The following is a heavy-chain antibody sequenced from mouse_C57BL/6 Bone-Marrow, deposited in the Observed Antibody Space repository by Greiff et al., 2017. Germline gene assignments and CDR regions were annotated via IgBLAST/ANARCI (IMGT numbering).Heavy chain of an antibody. Sequence: ESGPELVKPGASVKISCKASGYAFSSSWMNWVKQRPGKGLEWIGRIYPGDGDTNYNGKFKGKATLTADKSSSTAYMQLSSLTSEDSAVXFCAGTTVVAPGAYWGQGTLVTVSA. CDR3: AGTTVVAPGAY. J-gene: IGHJ3*01. CDR1: GYAFSSSW. CDR2: IYPGDGDT. V-gene: IGHV1-82*01. D-gene: IGHD1-1*01.